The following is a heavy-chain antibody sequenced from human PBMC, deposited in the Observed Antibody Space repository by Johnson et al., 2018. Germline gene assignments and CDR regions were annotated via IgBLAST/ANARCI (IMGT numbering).Heavy chain of an antibody. V-gene: IGHV3-21*01. CDR3: ARGPAGRDGYNWDAFDI. CDR2: ISSTSRYV. J-gene: IGHJ3*02. Sequence: VQLVESGGGLVKHGESLRLSCAASGFMFSSYSMNWVRQTPGKGLEWVSCISSTSRYVYYADSVKGRFTISRDNAKNSLFLQLSSLRADDTAFYYCARGPAGRDGYNWDAFDIWGQGTMVTVSS. D-gene: IGHD5-24*01. CDR1: GFMFSSYS.